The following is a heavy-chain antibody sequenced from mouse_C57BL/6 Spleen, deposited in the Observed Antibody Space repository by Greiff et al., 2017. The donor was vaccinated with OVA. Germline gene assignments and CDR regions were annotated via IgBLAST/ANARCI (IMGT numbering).Heavy chain of an antibody. CDR3: ARRVTTADFDY. D-gene: IGHD1-2*01. V-gene: IGHV5-6*01. CDR2: ISSGGSYT. Sequence: EVQLVESGGDLVKPGGSLKLSCAASGFTFSSSGMSWVRQTPDKRLEWVATISSGGSYTYYTDSVKGRFTISRDNAKNTLYLQMSSLKSEDTAMYYCARRVTTADFDYWGQGTTLTVSS. J-gene: IGHJ2*01. CDR1: GFTFSSSG.